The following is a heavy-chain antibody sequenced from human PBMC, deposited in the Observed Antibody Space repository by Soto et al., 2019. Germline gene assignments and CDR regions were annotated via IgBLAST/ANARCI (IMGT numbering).Heavy chain of an antibody. CDR1: GDSVSSNSAA. Sequence: PSETLSLTCAISGDSVSSNSAAWNWNRQSPSRGLEWLGRTYYRSKWYNDYAVSVKSRITINPDTSKNQFSLQLNSVTPEDTAVYYCARDPSLYSSLGSALDYWGQGTLVTVSS. CDR3: ARDPSLYSSLGSALDY. D-gene: IGHD6-19*01. CDR2: TYYRSKWYN. V-gene: IGHV6-1*01. J-gene: IGHJ4*02.